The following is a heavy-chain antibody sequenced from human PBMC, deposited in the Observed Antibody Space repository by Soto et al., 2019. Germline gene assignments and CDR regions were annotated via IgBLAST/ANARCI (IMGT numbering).Heavy chain of an antibody. CDR1: GGTLSTHP. CDR3: ARDASRVSHYYGLDV. V-gene: IGHV1-69*18. CDR2: IIPFYGSS. Sequence: QVELMQSGAEVKKPGSSVKVSCTTSGGTLSTHPISWVLQAPGQGLEWMAMIIPFYGSSNHAQKFQGRVTITVDESTNTVYMTLSSLTSEDTAVYYCARDASRVSHYYGLDVWGQGTTVTVSS. J-gene: IGHJ6*02.